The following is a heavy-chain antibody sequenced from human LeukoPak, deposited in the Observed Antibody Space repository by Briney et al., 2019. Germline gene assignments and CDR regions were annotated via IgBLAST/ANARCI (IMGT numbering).Heavy chain of an antibody. Sequence: PSETLSLTCAVYGGSFSGYYWSWIRQPPGKGLEWIGEINHSGSTNYNPSLKSRVTISVDTSKNQFSLKLSSVTAADTAVYYCARGRTVVVPAAIHLGGRTNWFDPWGQGTLVTVSS. CDR1: GGSFSGYY. CDR3: ARGRTVVVPAAIHLGGRTNWFDP. CDR2: INHSGST. D-gene: IGHD2-2*02. V-gene: IGHV4-34*01. J-gene: IGHJ5*02.